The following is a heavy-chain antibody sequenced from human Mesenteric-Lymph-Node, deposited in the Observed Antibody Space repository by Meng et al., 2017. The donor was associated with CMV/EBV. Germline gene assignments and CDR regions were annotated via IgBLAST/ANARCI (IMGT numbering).Heavy chain of an antibody. V-gene: IGHV3-23*01. CDR3: ARKSSASGWFSDY. J-gene: IGHJ4*02. CDR1: GFSFSNHD. CDR2: ISGSGVTT. D-gene: IGHD6-19*01. Sequence: GGSLRLSCDASGFSFSNHDMSWVRQAPGKGLEWVSVISGSGVTTHYADSVKGRFTISRDNSKNMVFLQMNSLRVEDTAIYYCARKSSASGWFSDYWGQGTRVTVSS.